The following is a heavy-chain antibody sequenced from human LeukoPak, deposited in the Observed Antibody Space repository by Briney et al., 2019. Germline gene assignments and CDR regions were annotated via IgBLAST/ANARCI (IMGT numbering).Heavy chain of an antibody. CDR2: TNHSEGT. CDR1: GGSFSDYY. Sequence: PSETLSLTCAVYGGSFSDYYWNWIRQPPGKGLEWIGETNHSEGTSYNPSLKSRVTMSLDTSKSQFSLKLKSVTAADTAVYYCARVTESYGSGRRHNYYYYYMDVWGKGTTVTISS. CDR3: ARVTESYGSGRRHNYYYYYMDV. D-gene: IGHD3-10*01. V-gene: IGHV4-34*01. J-gene: IGHJ6*03.